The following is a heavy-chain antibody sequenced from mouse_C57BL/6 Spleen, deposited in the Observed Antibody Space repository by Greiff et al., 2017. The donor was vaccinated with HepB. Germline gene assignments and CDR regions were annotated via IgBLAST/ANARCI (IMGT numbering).Heavy chain of an antibody. CDR1: GYTFTDYE. CDR3: TREFHYYGSSYFAY. Sequence: QVQLQQSGAELVRPGASVTLSCKASGYTFTDYEMHWVKQTPVHGLEWIGAIDPETGGTAYNQKFKGKAILTADKSSSTAYMELRSLTSEDSAFYYCTREFHYYGSSYFAYWGQGTLVTVSA. V-gene: IGHV1-15*01. J-gene: IGHJ3*01. D-gene: IGHD1-1*01. CDR2: IDPETGGT.